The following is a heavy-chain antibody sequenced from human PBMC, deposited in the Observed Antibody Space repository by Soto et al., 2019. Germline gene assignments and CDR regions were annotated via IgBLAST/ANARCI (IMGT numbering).Heavy chain of an antibody. CDR2: ISSTTNYI. CDR1: GFTFTRYS. CDR3: ARESEDLTSNFDY. Sequence: GGSLRLPSAATGFTFTRYSMNWVRQAPGKGLEWVSSISSTTNYIYYADSMKGRSTVSRDNDENSVYLEMNSLGAEDTAMYYCARESEDLTSNFDYWGQGTLVTVSS. V-gene: IGHV3-21*01. J-gene: IGHJ4*02.